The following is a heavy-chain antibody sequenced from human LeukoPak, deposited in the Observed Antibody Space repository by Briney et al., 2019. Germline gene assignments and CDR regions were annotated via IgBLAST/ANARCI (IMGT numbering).Heavy chain of an antibody. Sequence: GGSLRLSCVTSGFTFSSYWMSWVRQAPGKGLEWVANIKQGGSERHHVDSVKGRFTISRDNAKNSLYLQMNSLRAEDTAIYYCTRVGYIDEGIDYWGQGTLVTVSS. D-gene: IGHD5-24*01. CDR1: GFTFSSYW. CDR3: TRVGYIDEGIDY. V-gene: IGHV3-7*04. J-gene: IGHJ4*02. CDR2: IKQGGSER.